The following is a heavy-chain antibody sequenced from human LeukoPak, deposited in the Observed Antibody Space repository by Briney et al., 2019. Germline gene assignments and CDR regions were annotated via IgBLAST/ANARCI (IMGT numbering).Heavy chain of an antibody. CDR3: TRIKWELLSIAFDI. CDR1: GFTFSGSA. D-gene: IGHD1-26*01. V-gene: IGHV3-73*01. J-gene: IGHJ3*02. Sequence: PGGSLRLSCAASGFTFSGSAMHWVRQASGKGLEWVGRIRIKANTYATAYAASVKGRFTISRDDSKNTAYLQMNSLKTEDTAVYYCTRIKWELLSIAFDIWGQGTMVTVSS. CDR2: IRIKANTYAT.